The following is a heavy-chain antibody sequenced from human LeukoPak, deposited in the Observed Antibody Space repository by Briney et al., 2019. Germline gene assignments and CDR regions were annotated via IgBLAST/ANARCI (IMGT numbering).Heavy chain of an antibody. V-gene: IGHV4-34*01. J-gene: IGHJ2*01. CDR2: IYYSGST. D-gene: IGHD3-22*01. CDR3: ARVPYSYDSSGIHYFDL. Sequence: PSETLSLTCAVYGGSFSGYYWGWIRQPPGKGLEWIGSIYYSGSTYHNPSLKSRVTISVDTSKNQFSLKLSSVTAADTAVYYCARVPYSYDSSGIHYFDLWGRGTLVTVSS. CDR1: GGSFSGYY.